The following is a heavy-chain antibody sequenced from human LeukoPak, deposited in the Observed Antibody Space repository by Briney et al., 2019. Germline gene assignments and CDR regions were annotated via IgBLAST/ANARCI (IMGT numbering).Heavy chain of an antibody. J-gene: IGHJ5*02. CDR2: ISYDGSNK. CDR1: GFTFSSYG. V-gene: IGHV3-30*03. CDR3: ARWMTTVTTYNWFDP. D-gene: IGHD4-17*01. Sequence: GRSLRLSCAASGFTFSSYGMHWVRQAPGKGLEWVAVISYDGSNKYYADSVKGRFTISRDNSKNTLYLQMNSLRAEDTAVYYCARWMTTVTTYNWFDPWGQGTLVTVSS.